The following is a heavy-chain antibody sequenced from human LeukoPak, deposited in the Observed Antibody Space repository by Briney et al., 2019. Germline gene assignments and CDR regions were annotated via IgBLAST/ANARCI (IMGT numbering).Heavy chain of an antibody. CDR2: IYDTGST. D-gene: IGHD1-7*01. CDR1: GGSIRNYF. J-gene: IGHJ1*01. Sequence: PSETLSLTCTVSGGSIRNYFWSWIRQPPGKGLEWIGYIYDTGSTKYNPSLKSRVTISVDTSKNQCSLKLSSVTAADTAVYYCASRTSIPEYFQHWGQGTLVTVSS. V-gene: IGHV4-59*08. CDR3: ASRTSIPEYFQH.